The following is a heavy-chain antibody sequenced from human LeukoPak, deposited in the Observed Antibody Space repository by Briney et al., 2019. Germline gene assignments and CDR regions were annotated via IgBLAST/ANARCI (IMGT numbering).Heavy chain of an antibody. J-gene: IGHJ4*02. Sequence: GGSQRLSCAASGFTFSSYAMSWVRQAPGKGLEWVSAISGSGGSTYYADSVKGRFTISRDNSKNTLYLQMNSLRAEDTAVYYCAKDLDMVRGVIPYWGQGTLVTVSS. CDR1: GFTFSSYA. CDR3: AKDLDMVRGVIPY. V-gene: IGHV3-23*01. CDR2: ISGSGGST. D-gene: IGHD3-10*01.